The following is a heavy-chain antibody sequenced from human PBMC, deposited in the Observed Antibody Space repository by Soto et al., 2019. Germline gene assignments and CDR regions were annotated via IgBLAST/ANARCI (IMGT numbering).Heavy chain of an antibody. CDR1: GGSFSAYY. D-gene: IGHD3-22*01. CDR3: ARPHYESNTFYHYFDS. V-gene: IGHV4-34*12. J-gene: IGHJ4*02. CDR2: VFHGGRT. Sequence: QVQLQQWGAGLLKPSETLSLTCAVYGGSFSAYYWSWIRQPPGKGLEWIGEVFHGGRTNYSPSLKSRVTISVDTSKSQFSLTLSSVTAADTAVYFCARPHYESNTFYHYFDSWVQGTLVTVSS.